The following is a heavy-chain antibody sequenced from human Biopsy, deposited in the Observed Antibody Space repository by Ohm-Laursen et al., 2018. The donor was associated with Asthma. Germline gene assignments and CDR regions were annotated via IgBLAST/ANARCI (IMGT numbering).Heavy chain of an antibody. V-gene: IGHV3-30*18. CDR1: GFVFRSHA. CDR3: AKRRGYSDLTDFDH. Sequence: SLRLSCAAPGFVFRSHAMHWVRQAPGKGLEWVAVVSYDGGVVHYADSMKGRFTISRGNAKSTLYLQMNRLRTDDTAVYFCAKRRGYSDLTDFDHWGQGTLVTVSS. J-gene: IGHJ4*02. CDR2: VSYDGGVV. D-gene: IGHD3-3*01.